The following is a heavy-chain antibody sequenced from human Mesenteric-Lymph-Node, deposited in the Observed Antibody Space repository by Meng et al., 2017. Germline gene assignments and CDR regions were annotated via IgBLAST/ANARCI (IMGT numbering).Heavy chain of an antibody. CDR1: GGSFSGYY. Sequence: SETLSLTCAVYGGSFSGYYWSWIRQPPGKGLEWIGEINHSGSTNYNPSLKSRVTISVDTSKNQFSLKLSSVTAADTAVYYCARGRRGDYYYDSSGYKSKHYFDYWGQGTLVTSPQ. CDR2: INHSGST. CDR3: ARGRRGDYYYDSSGYKSKHYFDY. V-gene: IGHV4-34*01. D-gene: IGHD3-22*01. J-gene: IGHJ4*02.